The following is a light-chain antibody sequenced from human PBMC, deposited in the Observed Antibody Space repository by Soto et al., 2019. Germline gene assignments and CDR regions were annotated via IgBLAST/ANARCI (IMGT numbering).Light chain of an antibody. J-gene: IGKJ1*01. V-gene: IGKV3-15*01. CDR1: QSVSSN. CDR3: QQYNNWPPRA. CDR2: GAS. Sequence: EIVMTQSPATLSVSPGERATLSCRASQSVSSNLAWYQQKPGQAPRLLIYGASTRATGIPARFSGSGSGTEFTLTISSRQSEDFEVYYCQQYNNWPPRAFGQGTKVEI.